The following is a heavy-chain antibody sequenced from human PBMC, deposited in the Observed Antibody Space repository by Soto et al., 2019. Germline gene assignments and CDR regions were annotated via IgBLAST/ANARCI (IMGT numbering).Heavy chain of an antibody. CDR3: ARDCSTSCYNLFDP. CDR1: AGSISSYY. D-gene: IGHD2-2*01. Sequence: SETMSLTCTVSAGSISSYYWSWIRQPAGKGLEWIGRIYTSGSTNYSPSLKSRVTMSVDTPKNQFSLKLSFVTAADTAVYFCARDCSTSCYNLFDPWGQGTLVTVSS. V-gene: IGHV4-4*07. CDR2: IYTSGST. J-gene: IGHJ5*02.